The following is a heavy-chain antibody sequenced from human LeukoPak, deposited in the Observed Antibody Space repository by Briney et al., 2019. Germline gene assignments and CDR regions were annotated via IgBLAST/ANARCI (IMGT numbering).Heavy chain of an antibody. CDR1: GGTFSSYA. J-gene: IGHJ4*02. CDR2: IIPILGVA. D-gene: IGHD6-6*01. Sequence: SVKVSCKASGGTFSSYAISWVRQAPGQGLEWMGRIIPILGVANYAQKFQGRVTITADKSTSTAYMELSSLRSEDTAVYYCARVDGQLGNLDYWGQGTLVTVSS. CDR3: ARVDGQLGNLDY. V-gene: IGHV1-69*04.